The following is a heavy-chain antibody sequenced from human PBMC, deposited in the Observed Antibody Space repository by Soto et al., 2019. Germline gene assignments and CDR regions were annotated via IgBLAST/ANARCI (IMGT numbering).Heavy chain of an antibody. CDR3: ARVVGATQMDFDY. J-gene: IGHJ4*02. D-gene: IGHD1-26*01. V-gene: IGHV3-7*01. CDR2: IKQDGSEK. CDR1: AFTFSRYW. Sequence: GSLRLSCAASAFTFSRYWMSWVRQAPGKGLEWVANIKQDGSEKYYVDSVKGRFTISRDNAKNSVYLQMNSLRAEDTAVYYCARVVGATQMDFDYWGQGTLVTVSS.